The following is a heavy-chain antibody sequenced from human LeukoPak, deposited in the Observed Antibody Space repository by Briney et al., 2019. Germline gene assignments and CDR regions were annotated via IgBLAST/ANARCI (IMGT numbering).Heavy chain of an antibody. J-gene: IGHJ4*02. V-gene: IGHV3-7*03. Sequence: PGGSLRLSCAASGFTFSSYWMSWVRQAPGKGLEWVANIKQDGSEKYYVDSVKGRFTISRDNAKNSPYLQMNSLRAEDTAVYYCARGGVPYYYGSGSYPVDPPLSPPFDYWGQGTLVTVSS. CDR2: IKQDGSEK. CDR1: GFTFSSYW. CDR3: ARGGVPYYYGSGSYPVDPPLSPPFDY. D-gene: IGHD3-10*01.